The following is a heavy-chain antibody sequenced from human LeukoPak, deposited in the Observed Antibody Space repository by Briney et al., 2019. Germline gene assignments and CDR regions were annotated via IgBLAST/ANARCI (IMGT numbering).Heavy chain of an antibody. Sequence: SETLSLTCTVSGGSISSSSYYWGWIRQPPRKGLEWIGSIYYSGSTYYNPSLKSRVTISVDTSKNQFSLKLSSVTAADTAVYYCARVRPFITMVRGVFDYWGQGTLVTVSS. CDR2: IYYSGST. CDR3: ARVRPFITMVRGVFDY. CDR1: GGSISSSSYY. D-gene: IGHD3-10*01. V-gene: IGHV4-39*07. J-gene: IGHJ4*02.